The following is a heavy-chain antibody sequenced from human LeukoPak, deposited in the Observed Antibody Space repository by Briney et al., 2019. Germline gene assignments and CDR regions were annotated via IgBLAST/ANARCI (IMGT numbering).Heavy chain of an antibody. V-gene: IGHV4-59*12. CDR3: AREGYSSSSSPSPIDY. D-gene: IGHD6-6*01. J-gene: IGHJ4*02. CDR2: IYHSGST. CDR1: GGSISSYY. Sequence: NPSETLSLTCTVSGGSISSYYWSWIRQPPGKGLEWIGYIYHSGSTYYNPSLKSRVTISVDRSKNQFSLKLSSVTAADTAVYYCAREGYSSSSSPSPIDYWGQGTLVTVSS.